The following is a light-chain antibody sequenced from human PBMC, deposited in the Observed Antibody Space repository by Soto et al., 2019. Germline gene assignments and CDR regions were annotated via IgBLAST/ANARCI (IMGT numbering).Light chain of an antibody. CDR2: DNN. CDR3: SSYTSSSTLLV. Sequence: QSVLTQPPSVSAAPGQKVTISCSGSSSNIGNNYVSWYQQLPGTAPKLLIYDNNKRPSGIPDRFSGSKSGTSATLGITGLQTGDEADYYCSSYTSSSTLLVFGTGTKLTVL. CDR1: SSNIGNNY. J-gene: IGLJ1*01. V-gene: IGLV1-51*01.